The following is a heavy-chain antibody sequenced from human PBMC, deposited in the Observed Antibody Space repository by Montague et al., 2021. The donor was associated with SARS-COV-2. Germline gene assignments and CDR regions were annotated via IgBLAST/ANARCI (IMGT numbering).Heavy chain of an antibody. CDR2: IYSGGST. J-gene: IGHJ4*02. CDR1: GFTVSSNY. V-gene: IGHV3-53*04. Sequence: LRLSCAASGFTVSSNYMSWVRQAPGKGLEWVSVIYSGGSTYYADSVKGRFTISRHNSKNTLYLQMNSLRAGDTAVYYFARDHGSGWFTFDYWGQGTLVTVSS. D-gene: IGHD6-19*01. CDR3: ARDHGSGWFTFDY.